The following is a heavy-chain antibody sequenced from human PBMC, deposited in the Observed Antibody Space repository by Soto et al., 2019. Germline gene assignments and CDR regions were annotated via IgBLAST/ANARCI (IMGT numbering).Heavy chain of an antibody. V-gene: IGHV3-23*01. J-gene: IGHJ4*02. CDR3: GSTRSGLDY. Sequence: GGSLRLSCAASGFTFSSYDMSWVRQAPGKGLEWVSSISGSGGSTYYPDSVKGRFTISRDNSKNAPYLQMNSLRAEDTAVYYCGSTRSGLDYWGQGTLVTVSS. CDR2: ISGSGGST. CDR1: GFTFSSYD. D-gene: IGHD6-25*01.